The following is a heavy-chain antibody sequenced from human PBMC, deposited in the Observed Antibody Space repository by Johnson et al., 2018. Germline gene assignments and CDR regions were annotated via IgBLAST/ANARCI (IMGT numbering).Heavy chain of an antibody. CDR3: ARGGNSYYYYYGMDV. D-gene: IGHD4-23*01. CDR1: GYSFTSYW. Sequence: EVQLVESGAEVKKPGESLKISCKVSGYSFTSYWIAWVRQMPGKGLEWMGIIYPGDSDTRYSTSFQGQVTISADKSLTTAHLQWSSLKASDTPLYYCARGGNSYYYYYGMDVWGQGTTVTVSS. V-gene: IGHV5-51*01. CDR2: IYPGDSDT. J-gene: IGHJ6*02.